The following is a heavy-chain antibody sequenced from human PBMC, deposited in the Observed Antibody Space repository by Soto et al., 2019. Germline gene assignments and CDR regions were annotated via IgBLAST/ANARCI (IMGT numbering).Heavy chain of an antibody. J-gene: IGHJ6*03. V-gene: IGHV5-51*01. CDR3: ARHRRWSNRVYYYNYMDV. CDR1: GYSFTSYW. CDR2: IYPGDSDT. D-gene: IGHD3-16*02. Sequence: PGESLKISCKGSGYSFTSYWIGWVRQMPGKGLEWMGIIYPGDSDTRYSPSFQGQVTISADKSISTAYLQWSSLKASDTAMYYCARHRRWSNRVYYYNYMDVWGKGTTVTVSS.